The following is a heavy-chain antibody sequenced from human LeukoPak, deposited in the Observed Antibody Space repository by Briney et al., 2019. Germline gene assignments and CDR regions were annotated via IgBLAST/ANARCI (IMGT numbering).Heavy chain of an antibody. J-gene: IGHJ4*02. CDR3: ARDDGYNNFDY. CDR1: GYTFTSYG. D-gene: IGHD5-24*01. CDR2: ISAYNGNT. V-gene: IGHV1-18*01. Sequence: ASVKVSCKASGYTFTSYGISWVRQAPGQGLEWMGWISAYNGNTNYAQKLQGRVTMTRDTSTSTVYMELSSLRSEDTAVYYCARDDGYNNFDYWGQGTLVTVSS.